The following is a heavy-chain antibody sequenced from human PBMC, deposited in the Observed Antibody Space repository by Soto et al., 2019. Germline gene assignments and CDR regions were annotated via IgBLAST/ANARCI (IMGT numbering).Heavy chain of an antibody. Sequence: QITLKESGPTLVKPTQTLTLTCTFSGFSLSSSGVGVGWIRQPPGKALEWLALIYWDDHKRYRTSLRTRLTITKDTSKKQVVLTMTNMDPVDTATYSWATNNHLSNWFDPWGQGTLVTVSS. CDR3: ATNNHLSNWFDP. CDR1: GFSLSSSGVG. V-gene: IGHV2-5*02. J-gene: IGHJ5*02. CDR2: IYWDDHK. D-gene: IGHD1-1*01.